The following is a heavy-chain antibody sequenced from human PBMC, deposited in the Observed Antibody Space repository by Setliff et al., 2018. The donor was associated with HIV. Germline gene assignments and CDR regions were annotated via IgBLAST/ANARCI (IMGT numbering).Heavy chain of an antibody. D-gene: IGHD1-1*01. CDR1: GGSISSGSYY. V-gene: IGHV4-61*02. Sequence: SETLSLTCTVSGGSISSGSYYWSWIRQPAGKGLEWIGRIYTSGSTNYNPSLKSRVTISLDTSKNQFSLKLSSVTAEDTAVYYCARLGTGNADHYWGQGTRVTVS. CDR2: IYTSGST. CDR3: ARLGTGNADHY. J-gene: IGHJ4*02.